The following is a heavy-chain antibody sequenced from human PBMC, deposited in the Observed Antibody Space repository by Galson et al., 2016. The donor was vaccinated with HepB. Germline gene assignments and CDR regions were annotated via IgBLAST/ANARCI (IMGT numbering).Heavy chain of an antibody. CDR3: ARDFWGGNCYSYDH. CDR1: GFTFSSYG. CDR2: IWYDGINK. D-gene: IGHD2-21*01. Sequence: SLRLSCAASGFTFSSYGMYWGRQAPGKGLEWVALIWYDGINKYYADSVKGRFTISRDNSKNTLYLQMNNLTAADTAVYYCARDFWGGNCYSYDHWGQGTLVSVSS. J-gene: IGHJ4*02. V-gene: IGHV3-33*07.